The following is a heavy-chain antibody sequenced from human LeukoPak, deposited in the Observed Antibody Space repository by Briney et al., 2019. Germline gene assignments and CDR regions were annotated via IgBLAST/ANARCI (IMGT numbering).Heavy chain of an antibody. CDR1: GGSISSSSYY. Sequence: SETLSLTCTVSGGSISSSSYYWARLRQPPGKGMEWIGSINYSGSTHDNPSLRSRVTISVDTSKNQFSLMLSSVTAADTALYYCARHPRYCSSTSCYGPDAFDIWGQGTMVTVSS. J-gene: IGHJ3*02. D-gene: IGHD2-2*01. V-gene: IGHV4-39*01. CDR2: INYSGST. CDR3: ARHPRYCSSTSCYGPDAFDI.